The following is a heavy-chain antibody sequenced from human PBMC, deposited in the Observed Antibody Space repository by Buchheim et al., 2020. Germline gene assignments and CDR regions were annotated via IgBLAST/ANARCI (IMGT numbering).Heavy chain of an antibody. V-gene: IGHV3-30*03. CDR1: GFSFSLYD. CDR2: ISYEGKTK. Sequence: QVQLVESGGGVVQPGRSLSLSCAVTGFSFSLYDMHWVRQAPGKGLEWVATISYEGKTKYADSVKDRFTVPRENSKNTLSLQMSSLSFEDTAIYYCARDRRIYYFGSSAFDYWGQGTL. D-gene: IGHD3-22*01. J-gene: IGHJ4*02. CDR3: ARDRRIYYFGSSAFDY.